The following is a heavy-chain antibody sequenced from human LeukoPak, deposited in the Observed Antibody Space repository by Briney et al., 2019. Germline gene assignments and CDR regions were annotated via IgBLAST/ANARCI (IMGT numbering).Heavy chain of an antibody. V-gene: IGHV3-30*02. CDR2: IRNDGTIK. J-gene: IGHJ4*02. CDR3: AKTGSSSWGYFDY. Sequence: GGSVRLSCAASGFTFSTYGMHWVRQAPGKGLEWVAFIRNDGTIKYYADSVKGRFTISRDNSKNTLYLQMNSLRAEDTAVYYCAKTGSSSWGYFDYWGQGTLVTVSS. CDR1: GFTFSTYG. D-gene: IGHD6-13*01.